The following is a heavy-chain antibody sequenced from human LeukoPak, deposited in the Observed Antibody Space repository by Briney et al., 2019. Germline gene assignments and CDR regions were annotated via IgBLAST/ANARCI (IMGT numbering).Heavy chain of an antibody. J-gene: IGHJ4*02. V-gene: IGHV3-23*01. CDR1: GFTFSSYA. D-gene: IGHD6-13*01. Sequence: GGSLRLSCVASGFTFSSYAMSWVRQAPEKGLEWVSVVSGSGGSTYYADTVKGRFTISRDNSKNTLYLRMNSLRAEDTAVYYCARQKYSSSWPIYFDYWGQGTLVTVSS. CDR3: ARQKYSSSWPIYFDY. CDR2: VSGSGGST.